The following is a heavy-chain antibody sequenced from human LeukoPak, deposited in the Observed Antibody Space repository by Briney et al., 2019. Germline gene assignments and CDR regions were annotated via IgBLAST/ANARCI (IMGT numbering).Heavy chain of an antibody. CDR1: GGTFSSYA. D-gene: IGHD6-13*01. J-gene: IGHJ6*02. CDR3: ARGLRRQQLLRVGYYYGMDV. Sequence: SVKVSCKASGGTFSSYAISWVRQAPGQGLEWMGGIIPIFGTANYAQKFQGRVTITADESTSTAYMELSSLRSEDTAVYYCARGLRRQQLLRVGYYYGMDVWGQGTTVTVSS. V-gene: IGHV1-69*13. CDR2: IIPIFGTA.